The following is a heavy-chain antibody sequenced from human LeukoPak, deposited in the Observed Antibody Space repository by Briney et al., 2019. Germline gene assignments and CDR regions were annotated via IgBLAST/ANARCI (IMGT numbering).Heavy chain of an antibody. CDR3: AKGLAAAGTRGYYYYMDV. J-gene: IGHJ6*03. CDR1: GFTFSNYA. V-gene: IGHV3-23*01. CDR2: VSGSGTNT. D-gene: IGHD6-13*01. Sequence: GGSLRLSCAASGFTFSNYAMNWVRQTPGKGLQWVSAVSGSGTNTFYADSVKGRFTISRDNSNNTLYLHMNSLRADDTALYYCAKGLAAAGTRGYYYYMDVWGKGTTVTVSS.